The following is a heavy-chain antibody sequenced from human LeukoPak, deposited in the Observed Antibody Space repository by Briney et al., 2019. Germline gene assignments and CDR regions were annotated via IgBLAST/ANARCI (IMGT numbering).Heavy chain of an antibody. J-gene: IGHJ4*02. CDR2: IQNDGGNE. V-gene: IGHV3-30*02. Sequence: SGGSLRLSCAASGFTFSIHGMHWVRQAPGKGLEWLTLIQNDGGNEYYADSVKGRFTISRDNAKNSLYLQMNSLRAEDTAVYYCARARRYYDSSGYPHFDYWGQGTLVTVSS. CDR1: GFTFSIHG. CDR3: ARARRYYDSSGYPHFDY. D-gene: IGHD3-22*01.